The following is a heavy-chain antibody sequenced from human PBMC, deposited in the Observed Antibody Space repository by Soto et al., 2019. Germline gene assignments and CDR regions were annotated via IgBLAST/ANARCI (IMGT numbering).Heavy chain of an antibody. CDR1: GFTFSTTG. J-gene: IGHJ6*02. V-gene: IGHV3-21*01. D-gene: IGHD6-13*01. CDR3: AKDGAAGSVLDV. CDR2: ISSGSEYI. Sequence: GXSLRLSCAASGFTFSTTGINWVGQAPGKGLQWVSSISSGSEYIFHADSVKGRLTTSRDNAKNSVYLQMNKLRVEDTAVYYCAKDGAAGSVLDVWGQGTTVTVSS.